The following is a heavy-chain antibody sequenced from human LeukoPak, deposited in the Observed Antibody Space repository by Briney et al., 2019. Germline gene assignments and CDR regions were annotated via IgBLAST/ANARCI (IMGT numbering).Heavy chain of an antibody. CDR3: ARSPTGAFDI. CDR1: GYTFTSYD. D-gene: IGHD7-27*01. V-gene: IGHV1-8*01. CDR2: MNPNSGKT. Sequence: ASVKVSCKASGYTFTSYDINWVRQATGQGPEWMGWMNPNSGKTGYAQKFQGRVTMIWDTSISTAYMDLSSLRSEDTAVYYCARSPTGAFDIWGQGTMVTVSS. J-gene: IGHJ3*02.